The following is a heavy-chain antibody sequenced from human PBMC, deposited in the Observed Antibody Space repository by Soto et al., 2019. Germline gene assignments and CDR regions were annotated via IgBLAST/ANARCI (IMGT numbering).Heavy chain of an antibody. Sequence: GESLKISCKASGYSFTSNWIGWVRQMPGKGPEWMGIIYPGDSDARYSPSFQGQVIMSVDKSISTAYLQWSTLKASDTAMYYCGRLVGSGISLYGRDVGGKGTRVPVS. CDR1: GYSFTSNW. J-gene: IGHJ6*04. CDR3: GRLVGSGISLYGRDV. CDR2: IYPGDSDA. D-gene: IGHD3-10*01. V-gene: IGHV5-51*01.